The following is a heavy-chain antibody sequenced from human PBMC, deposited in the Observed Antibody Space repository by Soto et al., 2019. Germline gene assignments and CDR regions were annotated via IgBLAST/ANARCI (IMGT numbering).Heavy chain of an antibody. CDR3: ARGRGYYDSSWVYYYGMDV. V-gene: IGHV4-4*07. D-gene: IGHD3-22*01. Sequence: SETLSLTCTVSGGSISSYYWSWIRQPAGKGLEWIGRIYTSGSTNYNPSLKSRVTMSVDTSKNQFSLKLSSVTAADAAVYYCARGRGYYDSSWVYYYGMDVWGQGTTVTVSS. CDR1: GGSISSYY. CDR2: IYTSGST. J-gene: IGHJ6*02.